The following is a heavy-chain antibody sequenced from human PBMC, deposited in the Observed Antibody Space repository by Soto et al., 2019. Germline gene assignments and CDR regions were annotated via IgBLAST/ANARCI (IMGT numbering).Heavy chain of an antibody. V-gene: IGHV3-53*04. CDR1: GFTVSSNY. CDR3: ARDHSITMVRGVIIPAYGMDV. Sequence: EVQLVESGGGLVQPGGSLRLSCAASGFTVSSNYMSWVRQAPGKGLEWVSVIYSGGSTYYADSVKGRFTISRHNSKNTLYLQMNSLRAEDTAVYYCARDHSITMVRGVIIPAYGMDVWGQGITVTVSS. J-gene: IGHJ6*02. CDR2: IYSGGST. D-gene: IGHD3-10*01.